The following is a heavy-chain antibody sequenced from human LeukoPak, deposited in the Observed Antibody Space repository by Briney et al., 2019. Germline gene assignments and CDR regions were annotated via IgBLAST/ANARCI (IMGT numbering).Heavy chain of an antibody. J-gene: IGHJ5*02. CDR1: GGSFSGYY. V-gene: IGHV4-34*01. CDR3: ARPVPSRLGWFDP. CDR2: INHSGST. Sequence: SETLSLTCAVYGGSFSGYYWSWIRQPPGKGLEWIGEINHSGSTNYNPSLKSRVTTSVDTSKNQFSLKLSSVTAADTAVYYCARPVPSRLGWFDPWGQGTLVTVSS. D-gene: IGHD1-1*01.